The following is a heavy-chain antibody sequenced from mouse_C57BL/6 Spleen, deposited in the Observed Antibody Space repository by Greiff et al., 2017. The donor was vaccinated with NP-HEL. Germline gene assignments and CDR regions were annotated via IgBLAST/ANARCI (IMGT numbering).Heavy chain of an antibody. D-gene: IGHD1-1*01. CDR3: ARKEADYYYFDY. CDR1: GYAFSSYW. V-gene: IGHV1-80*01. J-gene: IGHJ2*01. CDR2: IYPGDGDT. Sequence: QVQLQQSGAELVKPGASVKISCKASGYAFSSYWMNWVKQRPGKGLEWIGQIYPGDGDTNYNRKFKGKATLTADKSSSTAYMQLSSLTSEDSAVYFCARKEADYYYFDYWGQGTTLTVSS.